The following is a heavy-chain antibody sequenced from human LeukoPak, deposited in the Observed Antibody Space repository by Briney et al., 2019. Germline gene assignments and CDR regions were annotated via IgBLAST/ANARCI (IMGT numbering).Heavy chain of an antibody. J-gene: IGHJ4*02. CDR1: GGTFSSYA. Sequence: SSVKVSCKASGGTFSSYAISWVRQAPGQGLEWMGRIIPIFGTANYAQRFQGRVTITTDESTSTAYMELSSLRSEDTAVYYCARDREQLNSFDYWGQGTLVTVSS. CDR3: ARDREQLNSFDY. V-gene: IGHV1-69*05. CDR2: IIPIFGTA. D-gene: IGHD5-18*01.